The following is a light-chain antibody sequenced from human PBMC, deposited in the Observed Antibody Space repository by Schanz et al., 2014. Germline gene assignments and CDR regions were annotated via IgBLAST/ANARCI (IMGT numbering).Light chain of an antibody. CDR3: QQDNNWWT. CDR2: GAS. J-gene: IGKJ1*01. CDR1: QSVSSY. Sequence: EIVLTQSPATLSLSPGERATLSCRASQSVSSYLAWYQLKPGQAPRLLIYGASSRATGIPDRFSGSGSGTDFTLTISSLEPEDFAVYYCQQDNNWWTFGQGTKVEIK. V-gene: IGKV3-11*01.